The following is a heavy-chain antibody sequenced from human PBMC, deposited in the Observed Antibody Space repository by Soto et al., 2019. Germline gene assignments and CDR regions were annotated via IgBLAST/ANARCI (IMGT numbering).Heavy chain of an antibody. J-gene: IGHJ4*02. CDR1: GFTFSVYG. D-gene: IGHD6-19*01. Sequence: QVQLVESGGGVVQPGRSLRLSCAASGFTFSVYGMHWVRQAPGKGLEWVAVISYDGSNKYYADSMKGRFTISRDNSKNTLSLQMNSLRAEDTAMYYCAKDGGQWLLQYYFDSWGQGTLVTVSS. CDR3: AKDGGQWLLQYYFDS. V-gene: IGHV3-30*18. CDR2: ISYDGSNK.